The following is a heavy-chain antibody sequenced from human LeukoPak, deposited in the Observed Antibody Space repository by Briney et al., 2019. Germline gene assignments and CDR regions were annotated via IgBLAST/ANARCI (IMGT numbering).Heavy chain of an antibody. CDR1: GFIFTDHY. CDR3: VTWISGHGY. Sequence: GGSLRLSCAASGFIFTDHYMDWVRQAPGKGLEWVGRTRNKAENYMTEYAASVKGRFTVSREYSKNSQNLQMNSLKIEDTAVYYCVTWISGHGYWGQGTLVTVSS. J-gene: IGHJ4*02. CDR2: TRNKAENYMT. D-gene: IGHD1-26*01. V-gene: IGHV3-72*01.